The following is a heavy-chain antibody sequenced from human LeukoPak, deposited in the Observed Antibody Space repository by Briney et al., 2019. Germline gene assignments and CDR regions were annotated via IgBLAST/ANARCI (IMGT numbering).Heavy chain of an antibody. CDR1: GGSISSSSYY. CDR3: ARENYGDYVKGRRKNWFDP. D-gene: IGHD4-17*01. CDR2: IYTSGST. V-gene: IGHV4-61*02. J-gene: IGHJ5*02. Sequence: SETLSLTCTVSGGSISSSSYYWGWIRQPAGKGLEWIGRIYTSGSTNYNPSLKSRVTISVDTSKNQFSLKLSSVTAADTAVYYCARENYGDYVKGRRKNWFDPWGQGTLVTVSS.